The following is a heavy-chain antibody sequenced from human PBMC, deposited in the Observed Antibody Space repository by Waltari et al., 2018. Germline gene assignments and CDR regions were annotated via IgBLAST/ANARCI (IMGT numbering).Heavy chain of an antibody. CDR1: GGTFSSYA. V-gene: IGHV1-69*14. D-gene: IGHD3-22*01. CDR3: ARDEEAEGVSSGYYPRFDY. CDR2: IIPIFGTA. Sequence: QVQLVQSGAEVKKPGSSVKVSCKASGGTFSSYAISWVRQAPGQGLEWMGGIIPIFGTANYAQKFQGRVTITADKSTSTAYMELSSLRAEDTAVYYCARDEEAEGVSSGYYPRFDYWGQGTLVTVSS. J-gene: IGHJ4*02.